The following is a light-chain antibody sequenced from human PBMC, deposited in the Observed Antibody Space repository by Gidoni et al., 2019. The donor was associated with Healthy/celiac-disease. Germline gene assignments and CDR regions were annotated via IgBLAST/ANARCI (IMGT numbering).Light chain of an antibody. J-gene: IGLJ1*01. CDR3: CSYAGSYTSYV. V-gene: IGLV2-11*01. CDR2: DVS. CDR1: SSDVGGYNF. Sequence: QSALPHPRAVSGSPGSSVTISCPGTSSDVGGYNFVSWYQQHPGKAPKLMIYDVSKRPSGVPDRFSGSKSGNTASLTISGLQAEDEADYYCCSYAGSYTSYVFGTGTKVTVL.